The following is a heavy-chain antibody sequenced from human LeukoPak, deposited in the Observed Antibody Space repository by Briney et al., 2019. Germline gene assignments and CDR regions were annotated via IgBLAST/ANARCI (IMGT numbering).Heavy chain of an antibody. CDR1: GFTFSSYS. V-gene: IGHV3-21*01. CDR2: ISSSSSYI. D-gene: IGHD3-10*01. CDR3: ARDDYYGSGSYYFDY. J-gene: IGHJ4*02. Sequence: GGSLRLSCAASGFTFSSYSMNWVRQAPGKGLEWVSSISSSSSYIYYADSVKGRFTTSRDNAKNSLYLQMNSLRAEDTAVYYCARDDYYGSGSYYFDYWGQGTLVTVSS.